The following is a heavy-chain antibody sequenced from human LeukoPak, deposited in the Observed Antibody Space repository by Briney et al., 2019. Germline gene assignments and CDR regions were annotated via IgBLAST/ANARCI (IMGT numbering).Heavy chain of an antibody. CDR1: GYSFTSYD. CDR2: MNPNSGKT. Sequence: ASVKVSCTASGYSFTSYDINWVRQAPGQGLEWMGWMNPNSGKTGYAQKFHGRVTMTRNTSISTAYMELSSLRSEDTAVYYCARVRAAQEDYYYDYGMDVWGQGTTVTVSS. V-gene: IGHV1-8*01. J-gene: IGHJ6*02. D-gene: IGHD6-25*01. CDR3: ARVRAAQEDYYYDYGMDV.